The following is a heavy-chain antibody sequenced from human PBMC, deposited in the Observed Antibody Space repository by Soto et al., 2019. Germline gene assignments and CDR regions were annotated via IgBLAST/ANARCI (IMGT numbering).Heavy chain of an antibody. CDR1: GFIFSDST. D-gene: IGHD2-21*02. V-gene: IGHV3-73*01. J-gene: IGHJ6*03. Sequence: EVQLVESGGGLVQPGGSLKLSCAASGFIFSDSTIHWVRQAFGKGLEWVGRIRSRPNSYATAYGASVSGRFTISRDDSESTAYLQVNSLKAEDSAVYYCTRRSDSNYYFYYMDVWGKGTTVTVPS. CDR2: IRSRPNSYAT. CDR3: TRRSDSNYYFYYMDV.